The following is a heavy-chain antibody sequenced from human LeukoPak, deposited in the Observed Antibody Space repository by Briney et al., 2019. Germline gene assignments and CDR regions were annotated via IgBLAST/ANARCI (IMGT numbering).Heavy chain of an antibody. V-gene: IGHV3-23*05. Sequence: GGSLRLSCAASGFTFSGYAMNWVRQAPGKGLEWVSLIFASGSTTKYADSVKGRFTISRDNSKNTLYLQMNSLRAEDTAVYYCAKQLGYCSDGSCYFPYWGQGTLVTVSS. CDR1: GFTFSGYA. CDR3: AKQLGYCSDGSCYFPY. CDR2: IFASGSTT. D-gene: IGHD2-15*01. J-gene: IGHJ4*02.